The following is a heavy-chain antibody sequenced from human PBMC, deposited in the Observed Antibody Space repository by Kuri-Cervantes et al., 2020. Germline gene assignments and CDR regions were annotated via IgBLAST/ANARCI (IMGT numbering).Heavy chain of an antibody. V-gene: IGHV4-34*01. CDR2: INHSGST. CDR3: ARVGSKLLIDY. CDR1: GGSFSDYY. Sequence: SQTLSLTCAVYGGSFSDYYWSWIRQPPGKGLEWIGEINHSGSTNYNPSLKSRVTISVDKSKNQFSLKLSSVTAADTAVYYCARVGSKLLIDYWGQGTLVTVSS. D-gene: IGHD3-10*01. J-gene: IGHJ4*02.